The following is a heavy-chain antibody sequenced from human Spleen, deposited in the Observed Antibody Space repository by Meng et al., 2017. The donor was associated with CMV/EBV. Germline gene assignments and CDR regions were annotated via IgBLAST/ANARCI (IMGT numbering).Heavy chain of an antibody. CDR2: IIPIFGTA. CDR3: ARSQGVNSGTFDY. CDR1: GYCFTWYE. J-gene: IGHJ4*02. D-gene: IGHD1-1*01. Sequence: VQFGSDVKKPGASVTADCKASGYCFTWYEMHWVRQAPGQGLEWMGGIIPIFGTAIYAQKFQGRVTIIADESTSTAYIELSSLRSEDTAVYYCARSQGVNSGTFDYWGQGTLVTVSS. V-gene: IGHV1-69*13.